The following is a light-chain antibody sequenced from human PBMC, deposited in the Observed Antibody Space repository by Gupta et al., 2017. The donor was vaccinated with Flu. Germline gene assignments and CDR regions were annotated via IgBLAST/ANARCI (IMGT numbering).Light chain of an antibody. J-gene: IGKJ1*01. CDR1: QNIGDA. CDR2: YAS. Sequence: EIVLTQSPAFQSVTLKEKVTITCLASQNIGDALHWYQQKPDQSPKVLIKYASQPWSGVPARFSGSGSGTDFTLTINGLETEDAATYYCHQNSDLPWTFGQGTKVEIK. V-gene: IGKV6-21*01. CDR3: HQNSDLPWT.